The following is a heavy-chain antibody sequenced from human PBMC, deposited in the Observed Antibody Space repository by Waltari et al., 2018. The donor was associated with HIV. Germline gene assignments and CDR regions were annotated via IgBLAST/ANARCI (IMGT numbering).Heavy chain of an antibody. V-gene: IGHV4-59*08. CDR1: GGSISSSY. Sequence: QVQLQESGPGLVKPSETLHLTCTVTGGSISSSYWSWIRQSPGKGLEWLGYIYSSGNTSHNPALKSRVTIAVDTSKNQFSLRLSSVTAADTAVYFCARHPTVTTERLVDYWGQGTLVTVSS. D-gene: IGHD4-17*01. J-gene: IGHJ4*02. CDR3: ARHPTVTTERLVDY. CDR2: IYSSGNT.